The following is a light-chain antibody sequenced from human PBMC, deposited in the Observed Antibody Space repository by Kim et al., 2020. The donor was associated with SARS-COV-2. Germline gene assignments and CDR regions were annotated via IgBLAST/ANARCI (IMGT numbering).Light chain of an antibody. CDR3: QQYGSSFT. CDR2: GAA. Sequence: ESVLTQSPGTLSLSPGERATLSCRASQSVRSSYVAWYQQKPGQAPRLLIYGAANRATGIPDRFSGSGSGTDFSLTISRLEPEDFAVYYCQQYGSSFTFGQGPSWRS. J-gene: IGKJ2*01. V-gene: IGKV3-20*01. CDR1: QSVRSSY.